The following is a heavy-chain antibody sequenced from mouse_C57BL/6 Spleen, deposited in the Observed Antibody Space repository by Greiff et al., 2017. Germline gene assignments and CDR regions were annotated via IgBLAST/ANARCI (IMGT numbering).Heavy chain of an antibody. CDR3: AREDYYGSSRGFDY. D-gene: IGHD1-1*01. CDR1: GFTFSSYA. J-gene: IGHJ2*01. Sequence: EVKVEESGGGLVKPGGSLKLSCAASGFTFSSYAMSWVRQTPEKRLEWVATISDGGSYTYYPDNVKGRFTISRDNAKNNLYLQMSHLKSEDTAMYYCAREDYYGSSRGFDYWGQGTTLTVSS. CDR2: ISDGGSYT. V-gene: IGHV5-4*01.